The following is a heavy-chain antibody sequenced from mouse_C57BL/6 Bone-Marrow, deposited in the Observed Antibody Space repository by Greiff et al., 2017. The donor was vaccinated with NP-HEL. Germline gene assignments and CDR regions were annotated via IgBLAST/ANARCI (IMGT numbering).Heavy chain of an antibody. CDR3: AREDVITTVVESFWYFDV. D-gene: IGHD1-1*01. Sequence: QVQLQQPGAELVKPGASVKLSCKASGYTFTSYWMQWVKQRPGQGLEWIGEIDPSDSYTNYNQKFKGKATLTVETSSSTTYMQLSGMTSEDSAVYYCAREDVITTVVESFWYFDVWGTGTTVTVSS. CDR2: IDPSDSYT. CDR1: GYTFTSYW. J-gene: IGHJ1*03. V-gene: IGHV1-50*01.